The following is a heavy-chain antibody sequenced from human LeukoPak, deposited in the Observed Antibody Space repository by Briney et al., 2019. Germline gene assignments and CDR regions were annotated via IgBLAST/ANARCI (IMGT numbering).Heavy chain of an antibody. CDR3: ARDLRPRTTPGGVFDY. CDR2: IWYDGSNK. Sequence: PGRSLRLSCAASGFTFSSCGMHWVRQAPGKGLEWVAVIWYDGSNKWYVDSVKGRFTISRDNSKNTLYLQMNSLRAEDTAVYYCARDLRPRTTPGGVFDYWGQGTLVTVSS. CDR1: GFTFSSCG. D-gene: IGHD1-14*01. J-gene: IGHJ4*02. V-gene: IGHV3-33*01.